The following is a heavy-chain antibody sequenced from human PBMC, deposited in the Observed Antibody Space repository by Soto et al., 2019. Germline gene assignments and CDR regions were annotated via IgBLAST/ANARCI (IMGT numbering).Heavy chain of an antibody. V-gene: IGHV4-34*01. CDR2: STHSGST. D-gene: IGHD2-2*02. CDR1: GGSFSGYY. Sequence: LSLTCAVYGGSFSGYYWTWIRQSPGKGLEWIGESTHSGSTNYNPSLKSRVTISVDTSNNQFSLKLSSVTAADAAVYYCAGAYCSSTRCYSLGNFGVVIKDYYYGMDVWGQGTTVTVSS. CDR3: AGAYCSSTRCYSLGNFGVVIKDYYYGMDV. J-gene: IGHJ6*02.